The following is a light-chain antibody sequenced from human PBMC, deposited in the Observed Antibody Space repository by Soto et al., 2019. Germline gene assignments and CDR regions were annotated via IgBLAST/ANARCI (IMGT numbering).Light chain of an antibody. CDR2: DVS. J-gene: IGLJ1*01. CDR3: SSYTSSSTSYV. V-gene: IGLV2-14*01. CDR1: SSDVGGYNY. Sequence: QSVLTQPASVSGSPGQSITISCTGTSSDVGGYNYVSWYQQDPGKAPKVMIYDVSNRPSEVSHRFSASKSGNTASLTISGLQAEDEADYYCSSYTSSSTSYVFGTGTKVTVL.